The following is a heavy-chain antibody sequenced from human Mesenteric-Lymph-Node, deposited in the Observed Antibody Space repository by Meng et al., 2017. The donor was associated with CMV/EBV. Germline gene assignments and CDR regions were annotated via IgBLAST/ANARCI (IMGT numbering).Heavy chain of an antibody. CDR3: ARAQSYDFWSGYSP. CDR1: GYTVTSYD. Sequence: KTSGYTVTSYDISWLRQATGQGLEWIGWMSPNSGNTGYAQKFQGIVTITRDISISTAYMEVSNLRPEDTAVYYCARAQSYDFWSGYSPWGQGTLVTVSS. CDR2: MSPNSGNT. J-gene: IGHJ5*02. V-gene: IGHV1-8*03. D-gene: IGHD3-3*01.